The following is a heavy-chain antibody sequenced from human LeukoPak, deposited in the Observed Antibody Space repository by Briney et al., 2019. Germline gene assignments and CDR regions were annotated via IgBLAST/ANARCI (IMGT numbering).Heavy chain of an antibody. D-gene: IGHD3-22*01. V-gene: IGHV3-53*01. CDR1: GLTVSSNY. Sequence: GGSLRLSCAPSGLTVSSNYMSWVRQAPGKGLGWVSVIYSGGRTYYADPVKGRFTISRDNSKNTLYLQMNSLRAEDTAVYYCARGGESGYPDYWGQGTLVTVSS. CDR2: IYSGGRT. CDR3: ARGGESGYPDY. J-gene: IGHJ4*02.